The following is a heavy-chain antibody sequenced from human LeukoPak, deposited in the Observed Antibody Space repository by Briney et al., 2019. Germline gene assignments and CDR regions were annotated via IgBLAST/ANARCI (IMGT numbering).Heavy chain of an antibody. CDR2: INPNSGGT. V-gene: IGHV1-2*02. J-gene: IGHJ4*02. Sequence: EASVKVSCKASGYTFTGYYMHWVRQAPGQGLEWMGWINPNSGGTNYAQKFQGRVTMTRDTSISTAYMELSRLRSDDTAVYYCARETENNSSWPIDYWGQGTLVTVSS. CDR3: ARETENNSSWPIDY. CDR1: GYTFTGYY. D-gene: IGHD6-13*01.